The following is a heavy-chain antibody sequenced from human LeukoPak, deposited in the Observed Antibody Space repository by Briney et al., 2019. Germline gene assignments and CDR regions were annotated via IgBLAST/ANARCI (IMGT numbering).Heavy chain of an antibody. CDR3: AREPPGPYDFWSGYPLDV. CDR1: GGTFSSYA. V-gene: IGHV1-69*01. J-gene: IGHJ6*04. Sequence: ASVKVSCKASGGTFSSYAISWVRQAPGQGLEWMGGIIPIFGTANYAQKFQGRVTITADESTSTAYMELSSLRSEDTAVYYCAREPPGPYDFWSGYPLDVWGKGTTVTVSS. D-gene: IGHD3-3*01. CDR2: IIPIFGTA.